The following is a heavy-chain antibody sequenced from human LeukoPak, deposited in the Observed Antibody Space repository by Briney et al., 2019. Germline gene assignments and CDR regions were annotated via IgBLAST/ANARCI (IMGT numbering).Heavy chain of an antibody. CDR3: VYYGAGSYYNGNY. V-gene: IGHV3-30*03. J-gene: IGHJ4*02. Sequence: GGSLRLSCAASGFTFSSYGMHWVRQAPGKGLEWVAVISYDGSNKYYADSVKGRFTITRDNYKNTLYLQMNIMRAEDTAVYYCVYYGAGSYYNGNYWGQGTLVTVPS. CDR2: ISYDGSNK. D-gene: IGHD3-10*01. CDR1: GFTFSSYG.